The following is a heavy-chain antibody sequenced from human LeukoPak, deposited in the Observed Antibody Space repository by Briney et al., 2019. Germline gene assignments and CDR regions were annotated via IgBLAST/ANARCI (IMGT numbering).Heavy chain of an antibody. D-gene: IGHD1-1*01. CDR2: IGFAGDT. J-gene: IGHJ2*01. CDR1: GFTFSSYD. Sequence: GGSLRLSCAASGFTFSSYDMHWVRQVTGKGLEWVSAIGFAGDTYYPGSVKGRFTISRENAKNSLYLQVNSLRAGDTAVYYCARVGTLDRGYWYFDLWGRGTQVTVSS. V-gene: IGHV3-13*01. CDR3: ARVGTLDRGYWYFDL.